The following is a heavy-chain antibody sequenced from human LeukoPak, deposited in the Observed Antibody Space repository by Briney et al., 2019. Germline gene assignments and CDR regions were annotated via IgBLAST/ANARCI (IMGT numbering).Heavy chain of an antibody. CDR2: ISGSGGST. J-gene: IGHJ4*02. CDR1: GFTFSSYA. Sequence: PGGSLRLSCAASGFTFSSYAMSWVRQAPGKGLEWVSAISGSGGSTYYADSVKGRFTISRDNAKNSLYLQMNSLRAEDTALYYCARVGPVATPYYFDYWGQGTLVTVSS. V-gene: IGHV3-23*01. D-gene: IGHD5-12*01. CDR3: ARVGPVATPYYFDY.